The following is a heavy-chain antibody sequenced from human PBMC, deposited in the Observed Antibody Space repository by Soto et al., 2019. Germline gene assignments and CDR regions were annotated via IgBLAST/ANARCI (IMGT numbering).Heavy chain of an antibody. J-gene: IGHJ4*02. CDR3: AKDTSSRLDY. CDR2: ISGSGGST. V-gene: IGHV3-23*01. D-gene: IGHD6-13*01. Sequence: GGSLRLSCXASGFTFSSYGMSWVRQAPGKGLEWVSAISGSGGSTYYADSVKGRFTISRDNSKNTLYLQMNSLRAEDPAVYYCAKDTSSRLDYWGQGTLVTVSS. CDR1: GFTFSSYG.